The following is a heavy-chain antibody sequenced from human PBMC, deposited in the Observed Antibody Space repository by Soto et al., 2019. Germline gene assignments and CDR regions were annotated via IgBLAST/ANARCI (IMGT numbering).Heavy chain of an antibody. CDR3: VRHVAEWVGFSSSLDP. D-gene: IGHD2-15*01. CDR2: IYYSGST. J-gene: IGHJ5*02. V-gene: IGHV4-59*08. Sequence: SETLSLTCTVSGGSLSSYYWSWIRQPPGKGLEWIGYIYYSGSTNYNPSLESRVTISVEASKNQFSLRLSSVTAADTAVYYCVRHVAEWVGFSSSLDPWGQGTLVTVSS. CDR1: GGSLSSYY.